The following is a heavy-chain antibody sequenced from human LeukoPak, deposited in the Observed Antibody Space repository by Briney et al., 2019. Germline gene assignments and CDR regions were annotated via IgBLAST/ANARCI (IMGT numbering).Heavy chain of an antibody. Sequence: SETLSLTCTVSGGSISSYYWNWIRQPPGKGLEWIGYIYYSGTTNYNPSLKSRVSMSVDTSKNQLSLKLTSLTAADTAVYYCAKKDGDFWGQGTLVSVSS. CDR1: GGSISSYY. CDR2: IYYSGTT. V-gene: IGHV4-59*12. CDR3: AKKDGDF. J-gene: IGHJ4*02.